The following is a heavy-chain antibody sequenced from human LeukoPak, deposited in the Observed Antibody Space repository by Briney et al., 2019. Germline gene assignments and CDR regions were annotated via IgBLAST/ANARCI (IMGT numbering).Heavy chain of an antibody. D-gene: IGHD4-23*01. CDR2: INPSGGST. CDR3: ASLAGGNSESSDAFDI. CDR1: GYTFTGYY. Sequence: GASVKVSCKASGYTFTGYYMHWVRQAPGQGLEWMGIINPSGGSTSYAQKFQGRLTMTRDMSTSTVYMELSSLRSEDTAVYYCASLAGGNSESSDAFDIWGQGTMVTVSS. V-gene: IGHV1-46*01. J-gene: IGHJ3*02.